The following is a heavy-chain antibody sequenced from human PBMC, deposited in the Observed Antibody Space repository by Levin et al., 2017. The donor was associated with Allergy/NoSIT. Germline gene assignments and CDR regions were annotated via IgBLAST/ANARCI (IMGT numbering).Heavy chain of an antibody. D-gene: IGHD3/OR15-3a*01. CDR3: VRDCWTNSYGSCYYYGLDV. J-gene: IGHJ6*02. V-gene: IGHV3-7*01. CDR2: ITQDGSEK. Sequence: PGGSLRLSCEASRFTFSSYWMSWVRQAPGKGLEWVANITQDGSEKHYVDSVKGRFTISRDNAKNSLYLQMNSLRPEDTAVYYCVRDCWTNSYGSCYYYGLDVWGQGTTVTVSS. CDR1: RFTFSSYW.